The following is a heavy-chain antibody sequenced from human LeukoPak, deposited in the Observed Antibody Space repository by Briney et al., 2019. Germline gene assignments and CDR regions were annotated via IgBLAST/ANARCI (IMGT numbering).Heavy chain of an antibody. CDR2: ISVSGTTM. J-gene: IGHJ3*02. V-gene: IGHV3-11*01. CDR3: AKEKNMIVVVFDI. D-gene: IGHD3-22*01. Sequence: GGSLRLSCAASGFTFSSYDMHWVRQAPGKGLEWVSYISVSGTTMYYADSVKGRFTLSRDNAKNSLYLQMNSLRAEDTAVYYCAKEKNMIVVVFDIWGQGTMVTVSS. CDR1: GFTFSSYD.